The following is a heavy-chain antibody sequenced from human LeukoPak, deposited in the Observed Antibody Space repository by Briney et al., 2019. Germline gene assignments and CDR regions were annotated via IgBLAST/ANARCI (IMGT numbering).Heavy chain of an antibody. J-gene: IGHJ4*02. D-gene: IGHD1/OR15-1a*01. CDR3: ARGVSVTHNNLRH. CDR1: GFTFSSYS. V-gene: IGHV3-21*01. Sequence: GGSLRLSCAASGFTFSSYSMNWVRQAPGKGLEWVSSISSSSSYIYYADSVKGRFTISRDNAKNSLYLQMNSLRAEDTAVYYCARGVSVTHNNLRHWGQGTLVTVSS. CDR2: ISSSSSYI.